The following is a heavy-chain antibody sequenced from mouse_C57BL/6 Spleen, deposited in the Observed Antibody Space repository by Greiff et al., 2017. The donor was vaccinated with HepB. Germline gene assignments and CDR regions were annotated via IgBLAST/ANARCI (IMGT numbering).Heavy chain of an antibody. CDR2: IYPGSGST. D-gene: IGHD1-1*01. Sequence: VQLQQPGAELVKPGASVKMSCKASGYTFTSYWITWVKQRPGQGLEWIGDIYPGSGSTNYNEKFKSKATLTVDTSSSTAYMQLSSLTSEDSAVYYCARGLLRSHWYFDVWGTGTTVTVSS. CDR3: ARGLLRSHWYFDV. J-gene: IGHJ1*03. CDR1: GYTFTSYW. V-gene: IGHV1-55*01.